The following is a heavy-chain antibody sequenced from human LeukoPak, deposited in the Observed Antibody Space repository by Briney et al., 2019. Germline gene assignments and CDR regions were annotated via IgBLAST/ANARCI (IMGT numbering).Heavy chain of an antibody. D-gene: IGHD2-2*01. CDR1: GFTFSSYG. CDR3: AKDIVVVPAASEGDY. J-gene: IGHJ4*02. CDR2: IRYDGSNK. V-gene: IGHV3-30*02. Sequence: PGGSLRLSCAASGFTFSSYGMHWVRQAPGKGLEWVAFIRYDGSNKYYADSVKGRFTISRDNSKNTLYLQMNSLRAEDTAVYYCAKDIVVVPAASEGDYWGQGTLVTVSS.